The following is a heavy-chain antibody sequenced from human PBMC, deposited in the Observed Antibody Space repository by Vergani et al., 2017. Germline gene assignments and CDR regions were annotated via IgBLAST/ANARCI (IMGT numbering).Heavy chain of an antibody. Sequence: QLQLQESGPGLVKPSETLSLTCTVSGGSISSSSYYWGWIRQPPGKGLEWIGRIYYSGSTYYNPSLKSRVTISVDTSKNQFSLKLSSVTAADTAVYYCLSSGWLDDAFDIWGQGTMVTVSS. CDR3: LSSGWLDDAFDI. V-gene: IGHV4-39*01. J-gene: IGHJ3*02. CDR1: GGSISSSSYY. D-gene: IGHD6-19*01. CDR2: IYYSGST.